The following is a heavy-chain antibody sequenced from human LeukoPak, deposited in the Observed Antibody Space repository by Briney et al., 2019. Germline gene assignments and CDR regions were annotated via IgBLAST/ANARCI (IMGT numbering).Heavy chain of an antibody. CDR2: ISTSSSTI. D-gene: IGHD6-13*01. Sequence: GGSLRLSCAASGFIFSNYAMNWVRQAPGKGLEWISYISTSSSTIYYADSVKGRFTISRDNAKNSLYLQMNSLRAEDTAVYYCARGRRIAAAGLYYFDYWGQGTLVTVSS. CDR3: ARGRRIAAAGLYYFDY. J-gene: IGHJ4*02. V-gene: IGHV3-48*04. CDR1: GFIFSNYA.